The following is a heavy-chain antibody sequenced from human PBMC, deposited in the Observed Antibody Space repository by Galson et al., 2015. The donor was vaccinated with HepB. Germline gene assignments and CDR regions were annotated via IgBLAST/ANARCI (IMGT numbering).Heavy chain of an antibody. J-gene: IGHJ4*02. Sequence: SVKVSCKASGYSSTKYALHWVRQAPGQGLEWMGWINAGNGDIAYSQRFQSRVTITRDTSASTAYMELSSLTSEDTAVYYCASQSYFDLRGGEFGYWGQGTVVTVSS. CDR2: INAGNGDI. V-gene: IGHV1-3*01. D-gene: IGHD3-9*01. CDR3: ASQSYFDLRGGEFGY. CDR1: GYSSTKYA.